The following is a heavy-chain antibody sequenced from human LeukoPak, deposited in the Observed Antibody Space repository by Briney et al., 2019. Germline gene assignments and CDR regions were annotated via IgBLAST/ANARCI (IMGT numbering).Heavy chain of an antibody. J-gene: IGHJ4*02. Sequence: GASVKVSCKASGYTFTGYYMHWVRQAPGPGLEWMGWINPNSGGTNYAQKFQGRVTMTRDTYISTAYMELSRLRSDDTAVYYCARGGQSRGTYIDYWGQGTLVTVSS. D-gene: IGHD6-19*01. CDR2: INPNSGGT. CDR3: ARGGQSRGTYIDY. V-gene: IGHV1-2*02. CDR1: GYTFTGYY.